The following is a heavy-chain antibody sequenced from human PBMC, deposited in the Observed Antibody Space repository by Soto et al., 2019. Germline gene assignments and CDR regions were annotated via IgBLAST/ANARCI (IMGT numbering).Heavy chain of an antibody. D-gene: IGHD3-9*01. CDR1: GYTITGYG. CDR3: ARDLNDILTGYYSSDY. V-gene: IGHV1-18*01. J-gene: IGHJ4*02. Sequence: ASVKVSCKASGYTITGYGISWVRQAPGQGLEWMGWISAYNGNTNYAQKLQGRVTMTTDTSTSTAYMELRSLRSDDTAVYYCARDLNDILTGYYSSDYWGQGTLVTVSS. CDR2: ISAYNGNT.